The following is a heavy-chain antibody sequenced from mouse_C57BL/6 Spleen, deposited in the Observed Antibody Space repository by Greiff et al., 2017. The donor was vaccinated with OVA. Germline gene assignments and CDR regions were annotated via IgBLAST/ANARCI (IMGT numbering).Heavy chain of an antibody. CDR2: IDPSDGYT. Sequence: QVQLQQSGAELVKPGASVKLSCKASGYTFTSYWMQWVKQRPGQGLEWIGEIDPSDGYTNYNQKFKGKATLTVDTASSTAYMQLSSLTSENTAVYYCAGRSRYYYVAYYAMYDWGQGTSVTVST. V-gene: IGHV1-50*01. CDR3: AGRSRYYYVAYYAMYD. CDR1: GYTFTSYW. J-gene: IGHJ4*01. D-gene: IGHD1-1*01.